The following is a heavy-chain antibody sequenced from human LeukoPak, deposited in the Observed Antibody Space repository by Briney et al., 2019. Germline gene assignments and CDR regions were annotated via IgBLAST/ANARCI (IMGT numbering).Heavy chain of an antibody. CDR1: GGSISGSFYY. D-gene: IGHD5-12*01. CDR2: IYYSGST. CDR3: ASRRTQARGYPSMDV. J-gene: IGHJ6*02. Sequence: SETLSLTCTVSGGSISGSFYYWGWIRQPPGKGLEWIGSIYYSGSTYYNPSLKSRVTISVDTSKNQFSLKLSSVTAADTAVYYCASRRTQARGYPSMDVWGQGTTVTVSS. V-gene: IGHV4-39*07.